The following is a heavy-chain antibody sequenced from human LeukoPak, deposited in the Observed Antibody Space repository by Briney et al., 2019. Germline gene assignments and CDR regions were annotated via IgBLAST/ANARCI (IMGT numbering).Heavy chain of an antibody. CDR3: AKDYCGGDCYSGWYFDL. Sequence: PGGSLRLSCAASGFSFDDYAMQWVRQAAGEGLEWVSGISYNSDTIAYADSVKRRFTISRDNAKNSLYLQMNSLRAEDTALYYCAKDYCGGDCYSGWYFDLWGRGTLVTVSS. D-gene: IGHD2-21*02. V-gene: IGHV3-9*01. CDR1: GFSFDDYA. CDR2: ISYNSDTI. J-gene: IGHJ2*01.